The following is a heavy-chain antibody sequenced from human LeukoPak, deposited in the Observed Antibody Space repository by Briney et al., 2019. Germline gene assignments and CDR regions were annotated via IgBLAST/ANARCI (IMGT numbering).Heavy chain of an antibody. CDR3: ARGNYDILTGGNYFDY. CDR1: GGSISSGDNY. J-gene: IGHJ4*02. Sequence: SQTLSLTCTVSGGSISSGDNYWSWIRQPPGKGLEWIGYIYYSGSTYYNPSLKSRVTISVDRSKNQFSLKLSSVTAADTAVYYCARGNYDILTGGNYFDYWGQGTLVTVSS. D-gene: IGHD3-9*01. V-gene: IGHV4-30-4*01. CDR2: IYYSGST.